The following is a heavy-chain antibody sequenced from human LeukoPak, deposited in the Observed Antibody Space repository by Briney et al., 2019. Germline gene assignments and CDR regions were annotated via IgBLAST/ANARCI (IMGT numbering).Heavy chain of an antibody. CDR3: TRAPWLLYTFNWYFDL. V-gene: IGHV3-49*03. Sequence: PGGSLRLSCTASGFTFGDYAMSWFRQAPGKGLEWVGFIRSKAYGGTTEYAASVKGRFTISRDDSKSIAYLQMNSLKTEDTAVYYCTRAPWLLYTFNWYFDLWGRGTLVTVSS. CDR1: GFTFGDYA. J-gene: IGHJ2*01. D-gene: IGHD2-2*02. CDR2: IRSKAYGGTT.